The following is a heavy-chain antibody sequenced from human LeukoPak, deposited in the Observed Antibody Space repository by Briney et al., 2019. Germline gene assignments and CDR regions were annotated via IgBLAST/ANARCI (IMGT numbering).Heavy chain of an antibody. D-gene: IGHD1-1*01. CDR2: IDSDGRIT. V-gene: IGHV3-74*01. Sequence: GGSLRLSCAASGFTFSSHWMHWVRQVPGKGLVWVSRIDSDGRITTYADSVKGRFTISRDNAKNTLYLQMNTLRDEDTAVYYCARDYNWNPPDYWGQGALVTVSS. CDR3: ARDYNWNPPDY. J-gene: IGHJ4*02. CDR1: GFTFSSHW.